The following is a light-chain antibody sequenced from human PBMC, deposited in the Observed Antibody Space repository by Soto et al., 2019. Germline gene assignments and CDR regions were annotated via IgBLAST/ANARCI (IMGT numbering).Light chain of an antibody. V-gene: IGKV3-11*01. CDR3: QQRTNWPPT. Sequence: EIVLAQSPATLSLSPGERATLSCRASHSVRNDLVWYHQKPGQAPRVLIYSASNRATGIPARFSGSGSGTDFTLTTSSLEPEDFAVYYCQQRTNWPPTFGGGTKVEMK. CDR2: SAS. J-gene: IGKJ4*01. CDR1: HSVRND.